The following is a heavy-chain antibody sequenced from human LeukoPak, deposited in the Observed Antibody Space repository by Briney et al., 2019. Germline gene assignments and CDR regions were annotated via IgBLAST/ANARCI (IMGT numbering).Heavy chain of an antibody. V-gene: IGHV4-34*01. CDR2: INHSGST. Sequence: SETLSLTCAVSGGSFSGYYWSWIRQPPGKGLEWIGEINHSGSTNYNPSLKSRVTISVDTSKDQFSLKLSSVTAADTAVYYCARGRGYGPYFDYWGQGTLVTVSS. CDR3: ARGRGYGPYFDY. CDR1: GGSFSGYY. D-gene: IGHD5-18*01. J-gene: IGHJ4*02.